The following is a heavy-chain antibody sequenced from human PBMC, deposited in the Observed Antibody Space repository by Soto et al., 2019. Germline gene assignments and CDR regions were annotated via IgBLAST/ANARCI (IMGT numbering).Heavy chain of an antibody. CDR1: GFTFSGFD. CDR2: IGTAGDT. D-gene: IGHD6-13*01. V-gene: IGHV3-13*01. J-gene: IGHJ4*02. CDR3: AKSQEIGTHFFDS. Sequence: GGSLRLSCEASGFTFSGFDMHWVRQPTGKGLEWVSGIGTAGDTYYAVSVKGRFTISRDNAKNSLSLQMNSLRAGDMAVYFCAKSQEIGTHFFDSWGQGTQVTVSS.